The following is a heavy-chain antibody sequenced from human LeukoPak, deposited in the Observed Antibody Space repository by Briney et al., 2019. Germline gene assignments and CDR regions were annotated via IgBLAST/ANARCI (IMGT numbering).Heavy chain of an antibody. D-gene: IGHD6-13*01. CDR2: ISSSSSTI. Sequence: HGGSLSLSCAASGCTFSSYSMNWVRQAPGKGLEWVSYISSSSSTIYYADSVKGRFTISRDNAKNSLYLQMNSLRAEDTAVYYCARSLRIAAAGYWGQGALVTVSS. J-gene: IGHJ4*02. CDR3: ARSLRIAAAGY. V-gene: IGHV3-48*01. CDR1: GCTFSSYS.